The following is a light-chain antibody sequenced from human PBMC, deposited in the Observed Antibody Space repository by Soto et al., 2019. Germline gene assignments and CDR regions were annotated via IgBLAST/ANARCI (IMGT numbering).Light chain of an antibody. Sequence: EIVLTESPGTLSLSPGEIATLSCRASQSVSNNYLAWYRQKPGQAPRLLIYGASNRATGIPDRFSGSGSGTEFTLTIRRLEPEDFAVYYCKQYGSSGTCGQGTKVDIK. V-gene: IGKV3-20*01. CDR1: QSVSNNY. CDR3: KQYGSSGT. CDR2: GAS. J-gene: IGKJ1*01.